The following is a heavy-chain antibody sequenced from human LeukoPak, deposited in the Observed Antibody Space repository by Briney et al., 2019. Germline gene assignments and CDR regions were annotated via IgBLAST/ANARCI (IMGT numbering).Heavy chain of an antibody. D-gene: IGHD1-20*01. V-gene: IGHV4-59*01. J-gene: IGHJ3*02. Sequence: SETLSLXCTVSGGSISSYYWSWIRQPPGKGLEWIGYIYYSGSTNYNPSLKSRVTISVDTSKNQFSLKLTSVTAADTAVYYCSRGITGTFWGAFDIWGQGTMVTVSS. CDR1: GGSISSYY. CDR2: IYYSGST. CDR3: SRGITGTFWGAFDI.